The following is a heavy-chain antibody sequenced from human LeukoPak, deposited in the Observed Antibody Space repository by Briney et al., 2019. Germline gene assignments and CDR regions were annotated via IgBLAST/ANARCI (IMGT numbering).Heavy chain of an antibody. CDR2: IYYSGST. CDR1: GGSISSSSYY. J-gene: IGHJ4*02. CDR3: ARDPPMVTFDY. D-gene: IGHD5-18*01. Sequence: SETLSLTCTVSGGSISSSSYYWDWIRQPPGKGLEWIGSIYYSGSTYYNPSLKSRVTISVDTSKNQFSLKLSSVTAADTAVYYCARDPPMVTFDYWGQGTLVTVSS. V-gene: IGHV4-39*07.